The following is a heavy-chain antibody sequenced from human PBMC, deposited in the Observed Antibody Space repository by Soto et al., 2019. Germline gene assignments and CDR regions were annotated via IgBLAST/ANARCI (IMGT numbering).Heavy chain of an antibody. V-gene: IGHV4-59*01. CDR2: IYYSGST. Sequence: PSETLSLTCTVSGGSISSYYWSWIRQPPGKGLEWIGYIYYSGSTNYNPSLKSRVTISVDTSKNQFSLKLSSVTAADTAVYYCARDRPLYSSGWLFDPWGQGTLVTVSS. J-gene: IGHJ5*02. CDR1: GGSISSYY. D-gene: IGHD6-19*01. CDR3: ARDRPLYSSGWLFDP.